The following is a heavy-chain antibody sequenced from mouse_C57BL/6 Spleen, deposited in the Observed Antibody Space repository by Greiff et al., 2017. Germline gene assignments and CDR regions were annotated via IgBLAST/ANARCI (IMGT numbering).Heavy chain of an antibody. CDR3: ARHHPYLDY. CDR1: GFTFSSYG. CDR2: ISSGGSYT. J-gene: IGHJ2*01. V-gene: IGHV5-6*02. Sequence: EVKLEESGGDLVKPGGSLKLSCAASGFTFSSYGMSWVRQTPDKRLEWVATISSGGSYTYYPDSVKGRFTISRDNAKNTLYLQMSSLKSEDTAMYYCARHHPYLDYWGQGTTLTVSS.